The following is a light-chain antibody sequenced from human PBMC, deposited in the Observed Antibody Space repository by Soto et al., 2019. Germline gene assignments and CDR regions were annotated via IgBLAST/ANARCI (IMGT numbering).Light chain of an antibody. Sequence: EVVLTQSPGTLSLSPGERAILSCRTSQSISTTHLAWYQHKPGQAPRLLMSRTSRRAAGIPDRFSGSGSGTDFSLSISRLEPEDFAMYYCQHYGDSPPFTFGPGTKVDVK. V-gene: IGKV3-20*01. CDR2: RTS. J-gene: IGKJ3*01. CDR1: QSISTTH. CDR3: QHYGDSPPFT.